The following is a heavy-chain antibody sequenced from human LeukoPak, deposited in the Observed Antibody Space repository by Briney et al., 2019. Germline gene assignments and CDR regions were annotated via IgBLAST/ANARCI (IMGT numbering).Heavy chain of an antibody. CDR2: ISSSSSYI. Sequence: GGSLRLSCAASGFTFSSYSMNWVRQAPGKGLEWVSSISSSSSYIYYADSVKGGFTISRDNAKNSLYLQMNSLKAEDTAIYYCTRVGYIDEGIDYWGQGTLVTVSS. D-gene: IGHD5-24*01. J-gene: IGHJ4*02. V-gene: IGHV3-21*01. CDR1: GFTFSSYS. CDR3: TRVGYIDEGIDY.